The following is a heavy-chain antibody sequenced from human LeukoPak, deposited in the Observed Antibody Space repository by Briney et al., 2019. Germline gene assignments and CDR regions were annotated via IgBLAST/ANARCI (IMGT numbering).Heavy chain of an antibody. CDR2: ISYDGSNK. D-gene: IGHD3-9*01. J-gene: IGHJ4*02. CDR3: AKDNGDMLTGYGEYYFDY. V-gene: IGHV3-30*18. CDR1: GFTFSSYG. Sequence: PGRSLRLSCAASGFTFSSYGMHWVRQAPGKGLEWVAVISYDGSNKYYADSVKGRFTISRDNSKNTLYLQMNSLRAEDTAVYYCAKDNGDMLTGYGEYYFDYWGQGTLVTVSS.